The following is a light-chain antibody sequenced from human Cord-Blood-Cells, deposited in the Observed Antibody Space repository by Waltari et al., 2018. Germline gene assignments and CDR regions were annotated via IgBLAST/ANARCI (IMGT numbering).Light chain of an antibody. CDR1: SSVAGSDNL. CDR2: PGS. V-gene: IGLV2-23*01. CDR3: CSYAGSSTYV. J-gene: IGLJ1*01. Sequence: QSALTQPASVSGSPGQSLTISCTRISSVAGSDNLVSCYQQHPGKAPNLMICPGSKRPSGGSNRFSGSKSGSTASLTISGLQAEDEAEYYCCSYAGSSTYVSGTGTKVTVL.